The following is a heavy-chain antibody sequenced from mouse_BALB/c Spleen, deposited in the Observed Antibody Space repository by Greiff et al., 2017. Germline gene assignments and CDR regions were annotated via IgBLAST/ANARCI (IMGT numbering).Heavy chain of an antibody. V-gene: IGHV10S3*01. CDR1: GFTFNTNA. Sequence: GGGLVQPKGSLKLSCAASGFTFNTNAMNWVRQAPGKGLEWVARIRSKSNNYATYYADSVKDRFTISRDDSQSMLYLQMNNLKTEDTAMYYCVRDQGYAMDYWGQGTSVTVSS. CDR3: VRDQGYAMDY. CDR2: IRSKSNNYAT. D-gene: IGHD3-2*02. J-gene: IGHJ4*01.